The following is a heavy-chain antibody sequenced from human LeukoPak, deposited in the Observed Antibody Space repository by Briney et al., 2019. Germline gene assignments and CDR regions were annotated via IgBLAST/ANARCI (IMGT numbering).Heavy chain of an antibody. CDR3: ARSIAASYYFDY. D-gene: IGHD6-6*01. CDR1: GGTFSSYA. V-gene: IGHV1-69*13. Sequence: SVKVSCKASGGTFSSYAISWVRQAPGQGLEWMGGIIPIFGTANYAQKFQGRVTITADESTSTAYMELSSLRSEDTAVYYCARSIAASYYFDYWGQGTLVTVSS. CDR2: IIPIFGTA. J-gene: IGHJ4*02.